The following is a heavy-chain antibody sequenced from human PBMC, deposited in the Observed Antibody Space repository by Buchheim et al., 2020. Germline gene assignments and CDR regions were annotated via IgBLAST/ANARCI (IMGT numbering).Heavy chain of an antibody. V-gene: IGHV3-33*01. J-gene: IGHJ6*02. Sequence: QVQLVESGGGVVQPGRSLRLSCAASGFTFSSYGMHWVRQAPGEGLEWVAVIWYDGSNKYYADSVKGRFTISRDNSKNTLYLQMNSLRAEDTAVYYCARETYYYGSGSYYTYYYYYGMDVWGQGTT. CDR3: ARETYYYGSGSYYTYYYYYGMDV. CDR2: IWYDGSNK. CDR1: GFTFSSYG. D-gene: IGHD3-10*01.